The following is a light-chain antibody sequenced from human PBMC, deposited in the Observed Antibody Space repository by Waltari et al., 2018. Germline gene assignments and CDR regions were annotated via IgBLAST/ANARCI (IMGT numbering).Light chain of an antibody. J-gene: IGKJ2*01. CDR3: QHYHTSPRT. CDR1: QSLRVAY. V-gene: IGKV3-20*01. CDR2: GAY. Sequence: IVLTSSTSTLSLSAGDTATLSCRASQSLRVAYLAWYQHRSGQAPRLLVYGAYYRATDTPDRVSCMGYVTDFTLTITRLEPNGIAVYYCQHYHTSPRTFGEGTNLEI.